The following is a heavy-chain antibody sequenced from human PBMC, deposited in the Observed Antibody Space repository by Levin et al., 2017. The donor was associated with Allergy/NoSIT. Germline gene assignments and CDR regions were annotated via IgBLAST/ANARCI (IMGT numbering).Heavy chain of an antibody. CDR2: IWVDGYKK. CDR1: GFTFSSYG. D-gene: IGHD5-12*01. J-gene: IGHJ6*03. V-gene: IGHV3-33*01. Sequence: GGSLRLSCAASGFTFSSYGMHWVRQAPGKGLEWVAVIWVDGYKKYYADSVKGRFTISRDNSKNTLYLQMNSLRAEDTAVYYCARVLRFYYYYYVDVWGKGTTVAVSS. CDR3: ARVLRFYYYYYVDV.